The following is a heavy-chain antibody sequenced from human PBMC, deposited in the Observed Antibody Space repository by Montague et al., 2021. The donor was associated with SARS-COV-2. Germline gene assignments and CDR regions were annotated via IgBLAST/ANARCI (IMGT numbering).Heavy chain of an antibody. CDR3: AGGTKRVFTYDYDSSGYASDY. CDR2: INHSGST. Sequence: SETLSLTCAVYGGSFSGYYWSWIRQPPGTELERIGEINHSGSTKYNPSLKSRVTISVDTSRNQFSLKLSPGTAADTAVYYCAGGTKRVFTYDYDSSGYASDYWGQGTLVTVSS. J-gene: IGHJ4*02. V-gene: IGHV4-34*01. D-gene: IGHD3-22*01. CDR1: GGSFSGYY.